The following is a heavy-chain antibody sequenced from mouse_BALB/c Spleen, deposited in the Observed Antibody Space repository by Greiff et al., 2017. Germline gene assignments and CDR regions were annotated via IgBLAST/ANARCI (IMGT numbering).Heavy chain of an antibody. J-gene: IGHJ4*01. Sequence: EVKLVESGGGLVQPGGSLKLSCAASGFTFSSYTMSWVRQTPEKRLEWVAYISNGGSSTYYPDTVKGRFTISRDNAKHTLYLQMSSLKSEDTAMYYCARRACYPRYYYAMDYWGQGTSVTVSS. CDR2: ISNGGSST. CDR3: ARRACYPRYYYAMDY. V-gene: IGHV5-12-2*01. CDR1: GFTFSSYT. D-gene: IGHD2-12*01.